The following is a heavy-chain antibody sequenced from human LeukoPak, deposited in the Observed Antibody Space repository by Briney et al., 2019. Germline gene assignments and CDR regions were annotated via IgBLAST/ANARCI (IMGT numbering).Heavy chain of an antibody. J-gene: IGHJ4*02. CDR2: IYYSGST. Sequence: SEPLSLTCTVSGGSISSYYWSWIRQPPGKGLEWIGYIYYSGSTNYNPSLKSRVTISVDTSKNQFSLKLSSVTAADTAVYYCGTYYYDSSGHYYFDHWGQGTLVTVSS. CDR1: GGSISSYY. CDR3: GTYYYDSSGHYYFDH. V-gene: IGHV4-59*01. D-gene: IGHD3-22*01.